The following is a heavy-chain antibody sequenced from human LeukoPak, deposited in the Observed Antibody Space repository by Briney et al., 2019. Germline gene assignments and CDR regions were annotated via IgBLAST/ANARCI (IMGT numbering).Heavy chain of an antibody. CDR1: GGSLSGYY. V-gene: IGHV4-34*01. CDR3: GRATRRVDY. Sequence: PSETLSLTCAVYGGSLSGYYWSWIRQPPGKGLEWIGEINHSGSTNYNPSLKSRVTISVDTSKKQFSLKLSSVTAADTAVYYCGRATRRVDYWGQGTLVTVSS. J-gene: IGHJ4*02. CDR2: INHSGST.